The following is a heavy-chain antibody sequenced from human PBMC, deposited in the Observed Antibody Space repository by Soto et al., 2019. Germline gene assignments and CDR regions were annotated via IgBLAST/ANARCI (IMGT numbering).Heavy chain of an antibody. CDR1: GFTVGNNY. CDR3: ANDGRGSGSHYNSFGY. CDR2: IYSTGTT. J-gene: IGHJ4*02. Sequence: EVQLVESGGGLIQPGGSLKLSCAASGFTVGNNYMSWVRQAPGKGLEWVSLIYSTGTTKYADSVKGRFTVSRDNAKNTLYLQMTSLRAGDTAVYYCANDGRGSGSHYNSFGYWGQGTLVTVSS. D-gene: IGHD3-10*01. V-gene: IGHV3-53*01.